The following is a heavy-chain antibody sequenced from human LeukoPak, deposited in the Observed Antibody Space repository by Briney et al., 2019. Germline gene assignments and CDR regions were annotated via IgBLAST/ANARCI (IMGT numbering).Heavy chain of an antibody. CDR3: ARAGGYYDSSGYYPPTL. Sequence: SETLSLTCAVYGGSFSGYYWSWIRQPPGKGLEWIGEINHSGSTNYNPSLKSRVTISVDTSKNQFSLKLSSVTAADTAVYYCARAGGYYDSSGYYPPTLWGQGTLVTVSS. J-gene: IGHJ4*02. CDR1: GGSFSGYY. D-gene: IGHD3-22*01. V-gene: IGHV4-34*01. CDR2: INHSGST.